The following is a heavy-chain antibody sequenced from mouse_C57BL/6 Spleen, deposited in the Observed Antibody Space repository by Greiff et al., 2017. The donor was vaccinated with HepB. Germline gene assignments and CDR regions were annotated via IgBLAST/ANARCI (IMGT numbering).Heavy chain of an antibody. CDR1: GFTFTDYY. J-gene: IGHJ2*01. CDR3: ARYGSLFDY. CDR2: IRNKANGYTT. Sequence: EVMLVESGGGLVQPGGSLSLSCAASGFTFTDYYMSWVRQPPGKALEWLGFIRNKANGYTTEYSASVKGRFTISRDNSQSILYLQMNALRAEDSATYYCARYGSLFDYWGQGTTLTVSS. V-gene: IGHV7-3*01.